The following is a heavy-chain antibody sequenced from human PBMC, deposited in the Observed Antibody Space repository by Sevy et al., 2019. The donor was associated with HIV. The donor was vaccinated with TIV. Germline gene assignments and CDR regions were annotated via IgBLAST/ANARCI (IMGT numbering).Heavy chain of an antibody. V-gene: IGHV3-15*01. Sequence: GGSLRLSCAVSGFTFNNAWMNWVRQAPGTGLQWVGLIKSKIDGETTDYAAPVKGRFTISRDDSKNTLFLQINSLKIEDTAVYYCYSAPGYYDSAPFDYWGPGTLVTVSS. D-gene: IGHD3-22*01. CDR2: IKSKIDGETT. J-gene: IGHJ4*02. CDR3: YSAPGYYDSAPFDY. CDR1: GFTFNNAW.